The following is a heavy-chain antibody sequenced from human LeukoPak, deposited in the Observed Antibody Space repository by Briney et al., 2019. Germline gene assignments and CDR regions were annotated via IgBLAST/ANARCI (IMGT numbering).Heavy chain of an antibody. V-gene: IGHV4-4*02. CDR3: TRESGAFSPFGF. Sequence: PSGTLSLTCAVSGRSITTTNWWSWVRRPPGKGLEWIGEVHLNGATNYNPSLESRFSMSIDKSNNHLSLEVTSVTAADTAMYYCTRESGAFSPFGFWGQGTLVTVSS. J-gene: IGHJ4*02. CDR2: VHLNGAT. D-gene: IGHD1-26*01. CDR1: GRSITTTNW.